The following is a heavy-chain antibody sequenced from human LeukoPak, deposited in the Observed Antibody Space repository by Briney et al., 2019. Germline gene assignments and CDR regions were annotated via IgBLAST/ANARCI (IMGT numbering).Heavy chain of an antibody. J-gene: IGHJ5*02. V-gene: IGHV3-49*04. CDR3: TNRLSGRGYRSA. D-gene: IGHD5-18*01. CDR1: GFNFGEHA. CDR2: IRSKAYGGTA. Sequence: PGGSLRLSCRASGFNFGEHALSWVRQAPGSGLEWVGFIRSKAYGGTAEYAASVKGRFAISRDDSNSIAYLQMNSLKAEDSALYYCTNRLSGRGYRSAWGQGTLVTVSS.